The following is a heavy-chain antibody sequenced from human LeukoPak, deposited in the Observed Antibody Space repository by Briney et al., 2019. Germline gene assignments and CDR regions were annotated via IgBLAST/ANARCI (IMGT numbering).Heavy chain of an antibody. J-gene: IGHJ4*02. CDR3: AKDRERSYYYDSSGLSDFDY. V-gene: IGHV3-7*03. Sequence: GGSLRLSCAASGFTFSSHAMSWVRQAPGKGLEWVANIKQDGSEKYYVDSVKGRFTISRDNAKNSLYLQMNSLRAEDTAVYYCAKDRERSYYYDSSGLSDFDYWGQGTLVTVSS. CDR2: IKQDGSEK. CDR1: GFTFSSHA. D-gene: IGHD3-22*01.